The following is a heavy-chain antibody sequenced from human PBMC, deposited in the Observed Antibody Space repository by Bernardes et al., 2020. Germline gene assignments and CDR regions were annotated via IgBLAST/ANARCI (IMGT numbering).Heavy chain of an antibody. D-gene: IGHD3-10*01. Sequence: ASVKVSCKASGYTFTSYSIHGVRQAPGQRLEWMGWINAGDGNTKYSQKFQGRVTITRDTYASTAYMELSSLRSEDTAMYYCAGDRGDGYNGVFDYWGQGTLVTISS. J-gene: IGHJ4*02. V-gene: IGHV1-3*01. CDR3: AGDRGDGYNGVFDY. CDR2: INAGDGNT. CDR1: GYTFTSYS.